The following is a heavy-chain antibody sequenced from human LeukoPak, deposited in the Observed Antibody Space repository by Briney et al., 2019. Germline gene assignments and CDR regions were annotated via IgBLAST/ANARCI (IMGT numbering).Heavy chain of an antibody. CDR1: GGSISSSSYY. J-gene: IGHJ4*02. CDR3: AEERTGITMVRGVD. CDR2: IYYSGST. V-gene: IGHV4-39*07. Sequence: SETLSLTCTVSGGSISSSSYYWGWIRQPPGKGLEWIGSIYYSGSTYYNPSLKSRVTISVDTSKNQFSLKLSSVTAADTAVYYCAEERTGITMVRGVDWGQGTLVTVSS. D-gene: IGHD3-10*01.